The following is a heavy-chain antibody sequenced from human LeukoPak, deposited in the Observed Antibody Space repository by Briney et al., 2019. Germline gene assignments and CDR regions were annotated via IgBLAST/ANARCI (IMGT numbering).Heavy chain of an antibody. CDR2: IIPIFGTA. J-gene: IGHJ4*02. Sequence: ASVKVSCKASGYTFTNYEMHWVRQAPGQGLEWMGGIIPIFGTANYAQKFQGRVTITADESTSTAYMELSSLRSEDTAVYYCARVLEWSGSLYLDYWGQGTLVTVSS. V-gene: IGHV1-69*13. CDR1: GYTFTNYE. CDR3: ARVLEWSGSLYLDY. D-gene: IGHD3-3*01.